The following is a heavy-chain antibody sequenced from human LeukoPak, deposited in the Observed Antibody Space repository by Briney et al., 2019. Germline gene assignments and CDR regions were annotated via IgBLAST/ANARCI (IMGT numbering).Heavy chain of an antibody. CDR2: ISGSGGST. J-gene: IGHJ4*02. CDR3: AKVRAPRRFEYYFDY. V-gene: IGHV3-23*01. Sequence: GGSLRLSCAASGFTFSSYAMSWVRQAPGKGLEWVSAISGSGGSTYYADSVKGRFTISRDNSKNTLYLRMNSLRAEDTAVYYCAKVRAPRRFEYYFDYWGQGTLATVSS. CDR1: GFTFSSYA. D-gene: IGHD3-16*01.